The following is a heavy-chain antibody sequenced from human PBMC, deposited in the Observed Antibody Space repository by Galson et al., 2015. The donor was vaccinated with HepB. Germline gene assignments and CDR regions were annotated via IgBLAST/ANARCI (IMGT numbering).Heavy chain of an antibody. V-gene: IGHV3-48*04. Sequence: SLRLSCAASGFTFSSYSMNWVRQAPGKGLEWVSYISSSSSTIYYADSVRGRFTISRDNAKNSLYLQMNSLRAEDTAVYYCARGDSGSYFGFDYWGQGTLVTVSS. D-gene: IGHD1-26*01. CDR3: ARGDSGSYFGFDY. CDR1: GFTFSSYS. J-gene: IGHJ4*02. CDR2: ISSSSSTI.